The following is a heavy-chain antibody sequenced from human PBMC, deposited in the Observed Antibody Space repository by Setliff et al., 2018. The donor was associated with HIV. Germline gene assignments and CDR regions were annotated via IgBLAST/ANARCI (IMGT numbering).Heavy chain of an antibody. V-gene: IGHV4-34*01. Sequence: SETLSLTCAIYGGSLRGYYWSWIRQTPGKGLEWIGQSNPSGGVDYNPSLNGRVTISGHTSRNQFSLKLTSLLAADTAVYYCTGGGDVSPLDYWGQGILVTVSS. D-gene: IGHD2-21*02. CDR1: GGSLRGYY. CDR2: SNPSGGV. CDR3: TGGGDVSPLDY. J-gene: IGHJ4*02.